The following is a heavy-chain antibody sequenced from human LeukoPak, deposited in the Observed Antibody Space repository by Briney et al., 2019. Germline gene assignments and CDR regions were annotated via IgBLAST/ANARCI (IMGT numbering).Heavy chain of an antibody. CDR3: ANGEDYFDY. CDR1: GDSITSYF. J-gene: IGHJ4*02. CDR2: IYINGST. Sequence: PSETLSLTCTVSGDSITSYFWSWIRQPAGKGLEWIGRIYINGSTNYNPSLKSRVTISVDTSKNQFSLKLSSVTAADTAVYYCANGEDYFDYWGQGTLVTVSS. V-gene: IGHV4-4*07.